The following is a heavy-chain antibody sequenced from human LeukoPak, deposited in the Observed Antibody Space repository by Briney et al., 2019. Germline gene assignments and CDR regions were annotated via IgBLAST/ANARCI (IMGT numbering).Heavy chain of an antibody. D-gene: IGHD2/OR15-2a*01. CDR1: GFTFSSYE. CDR2: ISSSGSTI. V-gene: IGHV3-48*03. Sequence: PGGSLRLSCAASGFTFSSYEMNWVRQAPGKGLEWVSYISSSGSTIYYADSVKGRFTISRDNAKNSLFLQMNSLRAEDTAVYYCARVGNSYNYYYMDVWGKGTTVTVSS. J-gene: IGHJ6*03. CDR3: ARVGNSYNYYYMDV.